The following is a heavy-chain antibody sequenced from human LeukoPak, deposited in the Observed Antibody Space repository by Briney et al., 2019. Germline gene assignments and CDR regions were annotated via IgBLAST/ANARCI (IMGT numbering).Heavy chain of an antibody. V-gene: IGHV3-66*01. CDR1: GFTFSSNY. J-gene: IGHJ4*02. CDR3: SGGLRSGIRSFPDY. CDR2: IYSGGST. Sequence: GGSLRLSCAASGFTFSSNYMSWVRQAPGKGLEWVSVIYSGGSTYYSDSVKGRFTISRDNSKNTLYLQMNSLIAEDTAVYYCSGGLRSGIRSFPDYWRQGTLVSVSS. D-gene: IGHD1-26*01.